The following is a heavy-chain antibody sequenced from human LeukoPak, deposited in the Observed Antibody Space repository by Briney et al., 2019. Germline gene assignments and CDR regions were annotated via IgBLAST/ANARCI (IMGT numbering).Heavy chain of an antibody. Sequence: SETLSLTCTVSGDSISSSSYYWGWIRQPPGKGLEWIGNMHYSGSTNYNPSLRSRVTISVDTSKNQFSLKLSSVTAADTAVYYCARRGPSTYEFDYWGQGTLVTVSS. CDR3: ARRGPSTYEFDY. CDR1: GDSISSSSYY. D-gene: IGHD5-12*01. J-gene: IGHJ4*02. V-gene: IGHV4-39*01. CDR2: MHYSGST.